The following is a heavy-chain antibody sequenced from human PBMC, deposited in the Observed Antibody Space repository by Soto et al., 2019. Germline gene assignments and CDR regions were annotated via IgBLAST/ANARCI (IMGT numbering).Heavy chain of an antibody. CDR2: IIPILGIA. D-gene: IGHD6-6*01. Sequence: SVKVSCKASGGTFSSYTISWVRQAPGQGLEWMGRIIPILGIANYAQKFQGRVTITADKSTSTAYMELSSLRSEDTAVYYCARDLVESSSTYYFDYWGQGTLVTVSS. V-gene: IGHV1-69*04. CDR3: ARDLVESSSTYYFDY. CDR1: GGTFSSYT. J-gene: IGHJ4*02.